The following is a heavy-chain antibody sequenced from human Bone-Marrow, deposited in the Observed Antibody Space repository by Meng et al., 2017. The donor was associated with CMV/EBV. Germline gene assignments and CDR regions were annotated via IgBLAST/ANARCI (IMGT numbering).Heavy chain of an antibody. CDR3: ARSPSIDCGGDCYSDY. CDR2: ISSSSSYI. J-gene: IGHJ4*02. Sequence: LSLTCAASGFTFSSYSMNWVRQAPGKGLEWVSSISSSSSYIYYADSVKGRFTISRDNAKNSLYLQVDSLSAEDTAVYYCARSPSIDCGGDCYSDYWGQGTLVTVPS. D-gene: IGHD2-21*01. CDR1: GFTFSSYS. V-gene: IGHV3-21*01.